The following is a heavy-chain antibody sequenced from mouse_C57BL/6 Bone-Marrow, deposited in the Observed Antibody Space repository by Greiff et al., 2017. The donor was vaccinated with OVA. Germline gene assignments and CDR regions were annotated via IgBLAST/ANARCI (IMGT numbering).Heavy chain of an antibody. J-gene: IGHJ4*01. V-gene: IGHV2-6*03. CDR2: IWSDGST. D-gene: IGHD2-3*01. CDR3: AGGDDGYLGPYYAMDY. CDR1: GFSFTSYG. Sequence: QVQLQQSGPGLVAPSQSLSITCTVSGFSFTSYGVHWVRQPPGKGLEWLVVIWSDGSTTYNSALKSRLSIIKDNSKSQVFLQMNSLHTTDTAMYYCAGGDDGYLGPYYAMDYWGQGTSVTVSS.